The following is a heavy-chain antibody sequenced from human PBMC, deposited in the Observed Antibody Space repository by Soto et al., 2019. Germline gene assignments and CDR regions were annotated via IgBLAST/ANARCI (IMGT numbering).Heavy chain of an antibody. D-gene: IGHD1-7*01. CDR1: GYTFTGYY. Sequence: GAAVKVSCKASGYTFTGYYMHWVRQAPGQGLEWMGWINPNSGGTNYAQKFQGWVTMTRDTSISTAYMELSRLRSDDTAVYYCAKLSRRGKPFDYWGQGTLVTVSS. CDR3: AKLSRRGKPFDY. V-gene: IGHV1-2*04. J-gene: IGHJ4*02. CDR2: INPNSGGT.